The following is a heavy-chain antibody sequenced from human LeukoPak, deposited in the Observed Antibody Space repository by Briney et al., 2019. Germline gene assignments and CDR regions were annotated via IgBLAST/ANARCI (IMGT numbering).Heavy chain of an antibody. D-gene: IGHD3-10*01. Sequence: KPSETLSLTCAVYGGSFSGYYWSWIRQPPGKGLEWIGEINHSGSTNYNPVLKSRVTISVDTSKNQFSLKLSSVTAADTAVYYCASRIWPRAGSGSYYPGYYYYGMDVWGQGTTVTVSS. CDR1: GGSFSGYY. J-gene: IGHJ6*02. CDR3: ASRIWPRAGSGSYYPGYYYYGMDV. CDR2: INHSGST. V-gene: IGHV4-34*01.